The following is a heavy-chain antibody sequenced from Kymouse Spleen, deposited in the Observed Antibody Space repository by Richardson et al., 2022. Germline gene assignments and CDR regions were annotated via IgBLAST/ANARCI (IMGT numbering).Heavy chain of an antibody. J-gene: IGHJ6*02. CDR1: GGSISSGGYY. Sequence: QVQLQESGPGLVKPSQTLSLTCTVSGGSISSGGYYWSWIRQHPGKGLEWIGYIYYSGSTYYNPSLKSRVTISVDTSKNQFSLKLSSVTAADTAVYYCARDKRILYSAYYGMDVWGQGTTVTVSS. CDR2: IYYSGST. CDR3: ARDKRILYSAYYGMDV. V-gene: IGHV4-31*03. D-gene: IGHD2-8*01.